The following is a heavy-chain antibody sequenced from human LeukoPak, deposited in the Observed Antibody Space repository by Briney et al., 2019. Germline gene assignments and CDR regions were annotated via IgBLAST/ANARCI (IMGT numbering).Heavy chain of an antibody. V-gene: IGHV3-15*01. D-gene: IGHD3-16*01. J-gene: IGHJ4*02. CDR1: GFTFSNAW. CDR3: TTDPDMETWGYYFDY. Sequence: GGSLRLSCAASGFTFSNAWMSWVRQAPGKGLEWVGRIKSKTDGGTTDYAAPVKGRFTISRDDSKNTLYLQMNSLKTEGTAVYYCTTDPDMETWGYYFDYWGQGTLVTVSS. CDR2: IKSKTDGGTT.